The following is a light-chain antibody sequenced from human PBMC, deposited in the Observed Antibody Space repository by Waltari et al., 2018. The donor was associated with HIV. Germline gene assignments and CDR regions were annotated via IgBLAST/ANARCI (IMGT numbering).Light chain of an antibody. J-gene: IGLJ1*01. CDR3: CSYSGTYSYV. Sequence: QSALTQPRSVSGSPGQSVSISCTETSSDFRFYTCDSWYQQHPGKAPKLIIYDVTKRPSGVPDRFSASRSGNTASLTISGLQAEDEATYFCCSYSGTYSYVFGTGTEVSLI. V-gene: IGLV2-11*01. CDR2: DVT. CDR1: SSDFRFYTC.